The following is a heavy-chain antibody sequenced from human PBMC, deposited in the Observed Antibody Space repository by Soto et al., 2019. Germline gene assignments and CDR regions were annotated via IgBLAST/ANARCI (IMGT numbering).Heavy chain of an antibody. CDR1: GFSLSTSGVG. V-gene: IGHV2-5*02. Sequence: QITLKESGPTLVKPTQTLTLTCTFSGFSLSTSGVGVGWIRQPPGKALEWLALIYWDDDKRYSPSLKSRLTITKDTSKNQVVVTMPNMDPVDTATYYCAHRNYDILTGYRMGYYFDYWGQGTLVTVSS. CDR3: AHRNYDILTGYRMGYYFDY. CDR2: IYWDDDK. J-gene: IGHJ4*02. D-gene: IGHD3-9*01.